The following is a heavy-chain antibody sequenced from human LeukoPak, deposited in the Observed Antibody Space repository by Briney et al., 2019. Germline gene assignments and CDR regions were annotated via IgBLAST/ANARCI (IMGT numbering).Heavy chain of an antibody. CDR1: GFTVSSNY. D-gene: IGHD3-22*01. CDR2: IYSGGST. Sequence: GSLRLSCAASGFTVSSNYMSWVRQAPGKGLEWVSVIYSGGSTYYADSVKGRFTISRDNSKNTLYLQMNSLRAEDTAVYYCARAARYYDSSGYLRVYFDYWGQGTLVTVSS. CDR3: ARAARYYDSSGYLRVYFDY. V-gene: IGHV3-53*01. J-gene: IGHJ4*02.